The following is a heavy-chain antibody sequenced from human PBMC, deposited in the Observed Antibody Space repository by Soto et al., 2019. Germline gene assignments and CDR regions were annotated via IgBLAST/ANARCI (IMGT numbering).Heavy chain of an antibody. J-gene: IGHJ4*02. CDR1: GFTVSSNY. CDR3: ARVMGSSSWYPGVGHFDY. CDR2: IYSGGST. Sequence: GGSLRLSCAASGFTVSSNYMSWVRQAPGKGLEWVSVIYSGGSTYYADSVKGRFTISRDNSKNTLYLQMNSLRAEDTAVYYCARVMGSSSWYPGVGHFDYWGQGTLVTVSS. D-gene: IGHD6-13*01. V-gene: IGHV3-66*01.